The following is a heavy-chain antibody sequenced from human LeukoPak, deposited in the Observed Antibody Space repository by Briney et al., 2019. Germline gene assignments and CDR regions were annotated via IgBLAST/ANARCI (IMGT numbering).Heavy chain of an antibody. J-gene: IGHJ4*02. D-gene: IGHD6-13*01. CDR1: GFTFDDYA. Sequence: GGSLGLSCAASGFTFDDYAMHWVRQAPGKGLEWVSGISWNSGSIGYADSVKGRFTISRDNAKNSLYLQMNSLRAEDTALYYCAKYSSSWYGFDYWGQGTLVTVSS. CDR3: AKYSSSWYGFDY. CDR2: ISWNSGSI. V-gene: IGHV3-9*01.